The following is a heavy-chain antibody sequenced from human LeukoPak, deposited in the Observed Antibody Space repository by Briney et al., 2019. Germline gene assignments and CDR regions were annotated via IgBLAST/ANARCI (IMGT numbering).Heavy chain of an antibody. V-gene: IGHV3-49*04. Sequence: GGSLRLSCAASGFIFSSYSMKWVRQAPGKGLEWVGFIRSKIYGGTPEYAASVKGRFTISRDDSKGIAYLQMNSLKTEDTAVYYCTRDQTPYYWGQGTLVTVSS. CDR3: TRDQTPYY. J-gene: IGHJ4*02. CDR2: IRSKIYGGTP. CDR1: GFIFSSYS.